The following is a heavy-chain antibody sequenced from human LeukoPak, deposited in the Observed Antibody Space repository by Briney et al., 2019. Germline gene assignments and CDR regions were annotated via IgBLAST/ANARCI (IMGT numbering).Heavy chain of an antibody. J-gene: IGHJ3*02. Sequence: PGGCLTLSFSASGFTAMSNYMSWVRQAPGRGLEWGSVIYIGGDTSYADSVKARFTISRDNSKNTLYLQMNSLRAEDTAVYYCARVSYDFWSGYYDAFDIWGQGTMVTVSS. CDR1: GFTAMSNY. CDR3: ARVSYDFWSGYYDAFDI. CDR2: IYIGGDT. D-gene: IGHD3-3*01. V-gene: IGHV3-53*01.